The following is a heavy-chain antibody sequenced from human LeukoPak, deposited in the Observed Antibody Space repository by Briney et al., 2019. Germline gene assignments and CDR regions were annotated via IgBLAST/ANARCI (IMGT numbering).Heavy chain of an antibody. J-gene: IGHJ4*02. CDR3: ARDWFVLRYFDWPPYYFDY. V-gene: IGHV3-30-3*01. CDR1: GFTFSSYA. D-gene: IGHD3-9*01. Sequence: PGGSLRLSCAASGFTFSSYAMHWVRQAPGKGLEWVAVISYDGSNKYYADSVKGRFTISRDNSKNTLYLQMNSLRAEDTAVYYCARDWFVLRYFDWPPYYFDYWGQGTLVTVSS. CDR2: ISYDGSNK.